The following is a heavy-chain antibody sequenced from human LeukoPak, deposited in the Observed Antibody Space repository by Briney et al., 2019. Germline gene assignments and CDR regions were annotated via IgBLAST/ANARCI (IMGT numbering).Heavy chain of an antibody. CDR1: GGTFSSYA. CDR2: IIPIFGTA. D-gene: IGHD3-10*01. V-gene: IGHV1-69*05. J-gene: IGHJ4*02. Sequence: AASVKVSCKASGGTFSSYAISWVRQAPGQGLEWMGGIIPIFGTANYAQKFQGRVTITTDESTSTAYMELSSLRSEDTAVYYCARLGYGSGSYSNRLDYWGQGTLVTVSS. CDR3: ARLGYGSGSYSNRLDY.